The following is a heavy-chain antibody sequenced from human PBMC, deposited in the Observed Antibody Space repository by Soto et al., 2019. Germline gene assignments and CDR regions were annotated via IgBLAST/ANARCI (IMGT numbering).Heavy chain of an antibody. D-gene: IGHD3-22*01. CDR3: ARDRTMIVVALSYYYYGMDV. Sequence: SVKVSCKASGGTFSSYAISWVRQAPGQGLEWMGGIIPIFGTANYAQKFQGRVTITADESTSTAYMELSSLRSEDTAVYYCARDRTMIVVALSYYYYGMDVWGQGTTGTVSS. CDR1: GGTFSSYA. CDR2: IIPIFGTA. J-gene: IGHJ6*02. V-gene: IGHV1-69*13.